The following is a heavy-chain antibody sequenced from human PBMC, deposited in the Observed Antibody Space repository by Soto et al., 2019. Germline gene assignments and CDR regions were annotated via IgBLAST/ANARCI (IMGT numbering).Heavy chain of an antibody. CDR2: ISGSGGST. CDR1: GFTFSSYA. J-gene: IGHJ4*02. D-gene: IGHD6-19*01. V-gene: IGHV3-23*01. Sequence: EVPLLESGGGLVQPGGSLRLSCAASGFTFSSYAMNWVRQAPGKGLEWVSVISGSGGSTYDADSVKGRFTISRDNSKNTLYLQMNSLRAEDTAVYYCARCSSGWYFDYWGQGTLVTVSS. CDR3: ARCSSGWYFDY.